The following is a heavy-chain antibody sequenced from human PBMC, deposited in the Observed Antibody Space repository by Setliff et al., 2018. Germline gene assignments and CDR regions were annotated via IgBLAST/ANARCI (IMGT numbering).Heavy chain of an antibody. CDR1: GGSISSSSYY. D-gene: IGHD1-26*01. Sequence: LSLTCTVSGGSISSSSYYWGWIRQSPGKGLEWIGTSESTYNNPSFKSRLTISVDTSKNQFSLKLSFVTAADTAVYYCARHPSSGSYYGGSIFYFDDWGPGILVTVSS. CDR2: SEST. CDR3: ARHPSSGSYYGGSIFYFDD. J-gene: IGHJ4*02. V-gene: IGHV4-39*01.